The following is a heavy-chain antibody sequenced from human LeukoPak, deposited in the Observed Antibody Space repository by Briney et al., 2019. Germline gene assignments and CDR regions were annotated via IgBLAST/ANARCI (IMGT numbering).Heavy chain of an antibody. CDR2: INPNSGDT. V-gene: IGHV1-2*02. CDR3: ARGYSGTYTDYFDP. CDR1: GYTFTGYY. J-gene: IGHJ5*02. Sequence: ASVKVSCKASGYTFTGYYMHWVRQAPGQGLQWMGWINPNSGDTNYAQKFQGRVTMTRDTSITTAYMELSRLRFDDTAVYYCARGYSGTYTDYFDPGGQGTPVTVSA. D-gene: IGHD1-26*01.